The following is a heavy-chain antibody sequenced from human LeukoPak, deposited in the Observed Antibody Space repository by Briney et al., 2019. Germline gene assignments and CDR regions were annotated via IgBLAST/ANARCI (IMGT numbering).Heavy chain of an antibody. J-gene: IGHJ3*02. CDR2: FDPEDGET. CDR1: GYTLTGLS. Sequence: ASVKVSCKVSGYTLTGLSMHWVRQAPGKGLERMGGFDPEDGETIYAQKFQGRVTMTEDTSTDTAYMELSSLRSEDTAAYYCAKASRGSGYYYREAFDIWGQGTMVTVSS. CDR3: AKASRGSGYYYREAFDI. V-gene: IGHV1-24*01. D-gene: IGHD3-22*01.